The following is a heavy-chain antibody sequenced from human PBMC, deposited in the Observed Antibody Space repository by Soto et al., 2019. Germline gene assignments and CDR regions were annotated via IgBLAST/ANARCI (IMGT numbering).Heavy chain of an antibody. CDR2: ISFDGTKE. V-gene: IGHV3-30-3*01. CDR3: AKGLFPGDTAPFHI. J-gene: IGHJ3*02. Sequence: PGGSLRLSCAAAGFIFRKYPMHWVRQAPGKGLEWVAVISFDGTKEHYAESVKGRFTISRDNSKNTLYLQMNSLRAEDSATYSCAKGLFPGDTAPFHIWGQGTMVTVSS. CDR1: GFIFRKYP.